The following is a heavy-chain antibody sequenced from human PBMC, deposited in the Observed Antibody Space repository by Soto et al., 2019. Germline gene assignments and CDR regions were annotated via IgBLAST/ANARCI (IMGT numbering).Heavy chain of an antibody. D-gene: IGHD5-12*01. V-gene: IGHV1-18*04. J-gene: IGHJ5*02. CDR2: ISPYNGNT. Sequence: QIQLVQSGAEVKKPGASVRVSCKASGYAFSNYGISWIRQAPGLGLEWMGWISPYNGNTDYAQSLQGRVTLTKDTATSTAYMELRSLTSDDTAVYYCATSYDSGFDLWGQGTLVTVSS. CDR3: ATSYDSGFDL. CDR1: GYAFSNYG.